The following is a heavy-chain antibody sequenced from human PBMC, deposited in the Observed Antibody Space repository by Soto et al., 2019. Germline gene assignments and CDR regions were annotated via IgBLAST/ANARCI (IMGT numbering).Heavy chain of an antibody. J-gene: IGHJ4*02. CDR3: ATDRVTFGGVIVRLGWGNFDY. CDR1: GYTLTELS. V-gene: IGHV1-24*01. Sequence: ASVKVSCKVSGYTLTELSMHWVRQAPGKGLEWMGGFDPEDGETIYAQKFQGRVTMTEDTSTDTAYMELSSLRSEDTAVYYCATDRVTFGGVIVRLGWGNFDYWGQGTLVTSPQ. CDR2: FDPEDGET. D-gene: IGHD3-16*02.